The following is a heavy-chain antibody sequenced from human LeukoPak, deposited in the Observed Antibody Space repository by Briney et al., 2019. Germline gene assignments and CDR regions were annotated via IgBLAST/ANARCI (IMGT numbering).Heavy chain of an antibody. CDR2: VHYNGGT. J-gene: IGHJ5*02. V-gene: IGHV4-59*01. D-gene: IGHD2-15*01. CDR3: ARLGRGNWFDP. Sequence: SETLSLTCTVSGDSISSYYWAWIRQPPGKELEWIGYVHYNGGTSYNPSLKSRVSMSVDTSKNQFSVKLSSVTAADTAVYYCARLGRGNWFDPWGQGTLVTVSS. CDR1: GDSISSYY.